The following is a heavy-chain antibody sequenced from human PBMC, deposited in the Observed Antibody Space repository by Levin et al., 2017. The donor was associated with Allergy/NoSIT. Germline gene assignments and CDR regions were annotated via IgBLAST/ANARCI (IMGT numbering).Heavy chain of an antibody. D-gene: IGHD5-12*01. CDR2: IYYSGST. Sequence: SQTLSLTCTVSGGSISSYYWSWIRQPPGKGLEWIGYIYYSGSTNYNPSLKSRVTISVDTSKNQFSLKLSSVTAAGTAVYYCASHRRGYSGYDHHSDDYGMDVWGQGTTVTVSS. V-gene: IGHV4-59*01. J-gene: IGHJ6*02. CDR1: GGSISSYY. CDR3: ASHRRGYSGYDHHSDDYGMDV.